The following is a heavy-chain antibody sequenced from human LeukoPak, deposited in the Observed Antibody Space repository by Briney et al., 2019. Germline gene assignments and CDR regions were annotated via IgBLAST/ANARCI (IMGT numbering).Heavy chain of an antibody. V-gene: IGHV1-18*01. Sequence: ASVKVSCKASGYSFTSYCINWVRQAPGQGLEWMGWISAYNGNTNYAQKLQGRVTMTTDTSTSTAYMELRSLRTDDTAVYYCARARSSWATLDYWGQGTLVTVSS. CDR2: ISAYNGNT. CDR1: GYSFTSYC. J-gene: IGHJ4*02. CDR3: ARARSSWATLDY. D-gene: IGHD2-2*01.